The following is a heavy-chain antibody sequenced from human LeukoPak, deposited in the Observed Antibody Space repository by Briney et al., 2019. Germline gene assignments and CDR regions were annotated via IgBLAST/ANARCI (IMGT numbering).Heavy chain of an antibody. J-gene: IGHJ4*02. CDR1: GGTFSSYA. Sequence: ASMKVSCKASGGTFSSYAISWVRQAPGQGLEWMGGIIPIFGTANYAQKFQGRVTITTDESTSTAYMELSSLRSEDTAVYYCASTAPYYGSGSRFDYWGQGTLVTVSS. D-gene: IGHD3-10*01. CDR2: IIPIFGTA. CDR3: ASTAPYYGSGSRFDY. V-gene: IGHV1-69*05.